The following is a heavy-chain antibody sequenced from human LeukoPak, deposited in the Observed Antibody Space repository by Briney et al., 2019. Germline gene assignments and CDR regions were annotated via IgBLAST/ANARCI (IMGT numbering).Heavy chain of an antibody. CDR2: INPSGGST. CDR3: SRDGGSGSYSDY. J-gene: IGHJ4*02. D-gene: IGHD3-10*01. Sequence: GASLKVSCKASRYTFTPYYMHWVRQAPGQGLERMGIINPSGGSTRYAQKFQGRVTMTRDMSTSTVYMELSSLRSEDTAVYYWSRDGGSGSYSDYWGQGTLVTVSS. CDR1: RYTFTPYY. V-gene: IGHV1-46*01.